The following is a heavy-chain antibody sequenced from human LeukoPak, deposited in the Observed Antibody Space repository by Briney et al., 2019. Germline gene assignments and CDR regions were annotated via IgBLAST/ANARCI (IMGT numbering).Heavy chain of an antibody. J-gene: IGHJ5*02. Sequence: GGSLRLSCASPRFNFSSYEVDTVRQAPGKGLEWVALVSDDGRKKYYADSVKGRFTISRDNSKKTLYLEMNSLGGEDTAVYYFETVDGVGAQKYYPVPCGQGTLVTVSS. CDR3: ETVDGVGAQKYYPVP. V-gene: IGHV3-30*04. CDR1: RFNFSSYE. D-gene: IGHD1-26*01. CDR2: VSDDGRKK.